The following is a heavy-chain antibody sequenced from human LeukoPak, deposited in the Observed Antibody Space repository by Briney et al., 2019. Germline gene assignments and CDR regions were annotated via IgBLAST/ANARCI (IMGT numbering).Heavy chain of an antibody. CDR3: ARGSSGWYYYYYYGMDV. CDR2: ISAYNGNT. CDR1: GYAFTSYG. J-gene: IGHJ6*02. D-gene: IGHD6-19*01. V-gene: IGHV1-18*01. Sequence: GASVKVSCKVSGYAFTSYGISWVRQAPGQGLEWMGWISAYNGNTNYAQKLQGRVAMTTDTSTSTAYMELRSLRSDDTAVYYCARGSSGWYYYYYYGMDVWGQGTTVTVSS.